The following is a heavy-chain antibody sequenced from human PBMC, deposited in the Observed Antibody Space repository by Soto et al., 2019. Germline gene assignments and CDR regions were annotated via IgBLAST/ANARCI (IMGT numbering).Heavy chain of an antibody. CDR1: GYSFPSYW. CDR3: AKSSSSVRNFEY. CDR2: IYPGDSDA. Sequence: PGESLKISCKGSGYSFPSYWIGWVRQMPGKGLEWMGIIYPGDSDARYSPSFQGQVTISADKSISTAYLQWSSLRASDTAMYYCAKSSSSVRNFEYWGQGTLVTVSS. D-gene: IGHD6-6*01. J-gene: IGHJ4*02. V-gene: IGHV5-51*01.